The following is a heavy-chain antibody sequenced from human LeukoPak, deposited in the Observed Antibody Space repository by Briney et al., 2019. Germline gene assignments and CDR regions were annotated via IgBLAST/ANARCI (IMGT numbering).Heavy chain of an antibody. CDR2: ISSSGSTI. V-gene: IGHV3-48*03. Sequence: QSGGSLRLSCAASGFTFSSYEMNWVRQAPGKGLEWVSYISSSGSTIYYADSVKGRFTISRDNAKNSLYLQMNSLRAEDTAVYYCARDGGGDYVWGSYRRDFDYWGQGTLVTVSS. CDR1: GFTFSSYE. D-gene: IGHD3-16*02. CDR3: ARDGGGDYVWGSYRRDFDY. J-gene: IGHJ4*02.